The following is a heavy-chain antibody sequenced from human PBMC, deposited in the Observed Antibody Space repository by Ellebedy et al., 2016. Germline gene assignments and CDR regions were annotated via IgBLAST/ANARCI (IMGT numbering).Heavy chain of an antibody. CDR2: ISYDGNKK. V-gene: IGHV3-30*18. Sequence: GESLKISCVASGFTFSSHGMHWVRQAPGKGLEWVAIISYDGNKKFYADSVKGRFTISRDNSKNTLYLEMNSLRRDDTAVYYCAKDNRSCRGGTCYSYGMDVWGQGTTVTVSS. CDR1: GFTFSSHG. J-gene: IGHJ6*02. D-gene: IGHD2-15*01. CDR3: AKDNRSCRGGTCYSYGMDV.